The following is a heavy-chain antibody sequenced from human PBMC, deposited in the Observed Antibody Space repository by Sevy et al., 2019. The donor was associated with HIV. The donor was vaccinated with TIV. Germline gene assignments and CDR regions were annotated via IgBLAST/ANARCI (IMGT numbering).Heavy chain of an antibody. CDR2: IIPIFGTA. CDR3: ARGSGYYYYYYMDV. CDR1: GGTFSSYA. D-gene: IGHD3-10*01. J-gene: IGHJ6*03. Sequence: ASMKVSCKASGGTFSSYAISWVRQAPGQGLEWMGGIIPIFGTANYAQKFQGRVTITADKSTSTAYMELSSLRSEDTAVYYCARGSGYYYYYYMDVWGKGTTVTVSS. V-gene: IGHV1-69*06.